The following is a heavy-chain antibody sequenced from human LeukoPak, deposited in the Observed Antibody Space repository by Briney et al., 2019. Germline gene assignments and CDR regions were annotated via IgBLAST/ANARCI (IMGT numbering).Heavy chain of an antibody. V-gene: IGHV3-74*03. Sequence: GGSLRLSCAASGFTLSSYWVHWVRQPPGKGLMWLSRTNEDGSYAEYADSVKGRFTNSRDNAKNTVYLQMNSLRTEDTAVYFCGRINYNGDYWGRGTLVTVSS. CDR3: GRINYNGDY. J-gene: IGHJ4*02. D-gene: IGHD3-10*01. CDR1: GFTLSSYW. CDR2: TNEDGSYA.